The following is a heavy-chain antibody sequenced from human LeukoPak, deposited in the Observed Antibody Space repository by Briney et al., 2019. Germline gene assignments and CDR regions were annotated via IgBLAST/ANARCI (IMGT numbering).Heavy chain of an antibody. J-gene: IGHJ4*02. CDR1: GGTFSSYA. D-gene: IGHD3-22*01. CDR2: IIPIFGTA. CDR3: ARGITMIVVVPGY. Sequence: GASVKVSCKASGGTFSSYAISWVRQAPGQGLEWMGGIIPIFGTANYAQKFQGRVTITADESTSTAYMELSSLRSEDTAVYYCARGITMIVVVPGYWGQGTLVTVSS. V-gene: IGHV1-69*13.